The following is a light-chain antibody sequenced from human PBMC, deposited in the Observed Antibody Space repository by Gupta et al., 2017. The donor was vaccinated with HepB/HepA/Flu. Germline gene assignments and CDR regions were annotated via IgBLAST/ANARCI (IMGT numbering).Light chain of an antibody. CDR2: DVS. V-gene: IGLV2-14*03. Sequence: QSALTQPASVSGSPGQSLPISCTGTSSDVGGYNYVSWYQQHPGKAPKLMIYDVSNRPSGVSNRFSGSKSGNTASLTISGRQAEDEADYYCSSYTSSSTLVFGGGTKLTVL. CDR3: SSYTSSSTLV. J-gene: IGLJ2*01. CDR1: SSDVGGYNY.